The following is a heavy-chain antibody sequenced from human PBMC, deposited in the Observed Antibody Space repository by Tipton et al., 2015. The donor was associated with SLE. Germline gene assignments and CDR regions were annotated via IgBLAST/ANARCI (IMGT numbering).Heavy chain of an antibody. V-gene: IGHV4-30-4*01. CDR1: GGSISSGDYY. CDR3: ARGGYSYGSYSDLY. J-gene: IGHJ4*02. CDR2: IYYSGST. D-gene: IGHD5-18*01. Sequence: TLSLTCTVSGGSISSGDYYWSWIRQPPGKGLEWIGYIYYSGSTYYNPSLKSRVTISVDTSISTAYLQWSSLKASDTAMYYCARGGYSYGSYSDLYWGQGTLVTVSS.